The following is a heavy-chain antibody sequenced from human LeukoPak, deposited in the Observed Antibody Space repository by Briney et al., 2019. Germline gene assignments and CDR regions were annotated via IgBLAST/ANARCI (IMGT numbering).Heavy chain of an antibody. CDR1: GGSIRSSSYY. CDR3: ASGHIVVDYMDV. V-gene: IGHV4-39*01. Sequence: SETLSLTCTVSGGSIRSSSYYWGWIRQPPGKGLEWIGSIYNSGSTYYTPSLKSRVTISVNTSKNQYLQKLSSVAAADTAVYYCASGHIVVDYMDVWGKGTTVTVSS. CDR2: IYNSGST. D-gene: IGHD2-2*01. J-gene: IGHJ6*03.